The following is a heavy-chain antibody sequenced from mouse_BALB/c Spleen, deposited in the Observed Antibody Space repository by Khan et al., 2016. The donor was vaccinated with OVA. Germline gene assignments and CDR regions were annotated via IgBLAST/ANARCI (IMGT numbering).Heavy chain of an antibody. CDR3: TGLAYYDNSEGFAY. J-gene: IGHJ3*01. V-gene: IGHV5-6*01. CDR2: ISSGGSYT. CDR1: GFTFSTYG. D-gene: IGHD1-1*01. Sequence: EVMLVESGGDLVKPGGSLKLSCAASGFTFSTYGMSWVRQNPDKRLEWVTTISSGGSYTYYVDSVKGRFTISRDNAKNTLELQMSSLTSEDTAMYYCTGLAYYDNSEGFAYWGQGTLVTVSA.